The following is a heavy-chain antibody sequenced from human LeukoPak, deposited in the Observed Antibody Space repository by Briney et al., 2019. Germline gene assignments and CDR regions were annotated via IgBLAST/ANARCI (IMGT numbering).Heavy chain of an antibody. D-gene: IGHD6-13*01. CDR1: GGSISSISFY. Sequence: PSETLSLPRTVSGGSISSISFYWGWIRQPPGRGLEWIGSIYYTGSTFYNPSLKSRVTISVDTSKNQFSLKLSSVTAADTAVYYCARTAGTDWFFDLWGRGTLVTVSS. CDR3: ARTAGTDWFFDL. J-gene: IGHJ4*02. V-gene: IGHV4-39*01. CDR2: IYYTGST.